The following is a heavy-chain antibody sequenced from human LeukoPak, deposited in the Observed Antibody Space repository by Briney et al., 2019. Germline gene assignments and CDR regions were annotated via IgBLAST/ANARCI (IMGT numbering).Heavy chain of an antibody. CDR3: ARDPGGSYSTTRGDWFDP. J-gene: IGHJ5*02. D-gene: IGHD1-1*01. CDR1: GGSISSYY. Sequence: PSETLSLTCTVSGGSISSYYWSWIRQPAGKGLEWIGRIYTSGSTNYNPSLKSRVTISVATSKNQFSLNLHSVTAADTAVYYCARDPGGSYSTTRGDWFDPWGQGVLVTVSS. CDR2: IYTSGST. V-gene: IGHV4-4*07.